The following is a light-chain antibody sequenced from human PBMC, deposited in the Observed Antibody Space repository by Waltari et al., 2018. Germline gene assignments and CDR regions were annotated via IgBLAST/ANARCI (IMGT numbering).Light chain of an antibody. J-gene: IGKJ2*01. CDR3: QVFET. Sequence: DIQVTQSPSTLSASVGDRVTITCRASHTISSGLAWYQQKPGKAPKLLIYKASFLESGVPSRFSGSGSGTEFTLTISSLQPDDFATYYCQVFETFGQGTKLESK. V-gene: IGKV1-5*03. CDR1: HTISSG. CDR2: KAS.